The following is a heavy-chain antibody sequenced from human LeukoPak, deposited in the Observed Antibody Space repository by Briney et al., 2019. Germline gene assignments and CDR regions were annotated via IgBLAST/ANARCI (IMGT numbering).Heavy chain of an antibody. CDR3: ATSRPIFGVVTPAY. V-gene: IGHV3-21*01. CDR2: ISSSSSYI. Sequence: GGSLRLSCAASGFTFSSYSMNWVRQAPGKGLEWVSSISSSSSYIYYADSVKGRFTISRDNAKNSLYLQMNSLRAEDTAVYYCATSRPIFGVVTPAYWGQGTLVTVSS. CDR1: GFTFSSYS. D-gene: IGHD3-3*01. J-gene: IGHJ4*02.